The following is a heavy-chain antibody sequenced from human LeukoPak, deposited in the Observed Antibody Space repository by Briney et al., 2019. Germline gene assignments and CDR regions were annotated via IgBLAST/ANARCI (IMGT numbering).Heavy chain of an antibody. V-gene: IGHV4-39*07. CDR2: IYYSGST. J-gene: IGHJ6*03. D-gene: IGHD2-15*01. CDR3: ARDKRVVVLPATYYYYMDV. Sequence: SETLSLTCTVSGGSISSSSYYWGWIRQPPGKGLEWIGSIYYSGSTYYNPSLKSRVTISVDTSKNQFSLKLSSVTAADTAVYYCARDKRVVVLPATYYYYMDVWGKGTTVTVSS. CDR1: GGSISSSSYY.